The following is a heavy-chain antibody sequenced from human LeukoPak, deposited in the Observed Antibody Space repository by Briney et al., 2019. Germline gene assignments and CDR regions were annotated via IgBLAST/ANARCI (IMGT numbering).Heavy chain of an antibody. V-gene: IGHV4-34*01. Sequence: PSETLSLACAVYGGSFSGYYWSWIRQPPGKGLEWIGEINHSGSTNYNPSLKSRVTISVDTSKNQFSLKLSSVTAADTAVYYCASDDYGDSWGQGALVTVSS. J-gene: IGHJ4*02. CDR2: INHSGST. CDR3: ASDDYGDS. CDR1: GGSFSGYY.